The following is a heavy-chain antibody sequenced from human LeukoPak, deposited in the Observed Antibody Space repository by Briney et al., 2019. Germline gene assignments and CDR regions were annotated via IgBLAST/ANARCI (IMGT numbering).Heavy chain of an antibody. J-gene: IGHJ4*02. CDR3: ARGPRRGYSYVGSEYYFDY. Sequence: SETLSPTCAVYGGSFSGYYWSWIRQPPGKGLEWIGEINHSGSTNYNPSLKSRVTISVDTSKNQFSLKLSSVTAADTAVYYCARGPRRGYSYVGSEYYFDYWGQGTLVTVSS. V-gene: IGHV4-34*01. CDR1: GGSFSGYY. CDR2: INHSGST. D-gene: IGHD5-18*01.